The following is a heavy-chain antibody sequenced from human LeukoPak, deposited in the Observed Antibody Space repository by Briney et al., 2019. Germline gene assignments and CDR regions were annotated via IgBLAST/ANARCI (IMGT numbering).Heavy chain of an antibody. D-gene: IGHD6-6*01. CDR1: GFTFSSYA. J-gene: IGHJ6*02. CDR3: PRQGSSFYYYYGMEV. V-gene: IGHV3-30-3*01. Sequence: GGSLRLSCAASGFTFSSYAMHWVRQAPGKGLEWVAVISYDGSNKYYADSVKGRFTISRDNSKNTLYLQMNSLRAEDTAVYYCPRQGSSFYYYYGMEVWAKGPRSPSP. CDR2: ISYDGSNK.